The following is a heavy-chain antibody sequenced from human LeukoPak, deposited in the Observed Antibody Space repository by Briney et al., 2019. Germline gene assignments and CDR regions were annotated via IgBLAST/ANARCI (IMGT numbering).Heavy chain of an antibody. CDR3: ARTLYYDSSGYDRVGPNWFDP. Sequence: SETLSLTCAVYGGSFSGYYWSWIRQPPGKGLEWIGEINHSGSTNYNPSLKSRVTISVDTSKNQFSLKLSSVTAADTAVYYCARTLYYDSSGYDRVGPNWFDPWGQGTLVTVSS. J-gene: IGHJ5*02. D-gene: IGHD3-22*01. V-gene: IGHV4-34*01. CDR1: GGSFSGYY. CDR2: INHSGST.